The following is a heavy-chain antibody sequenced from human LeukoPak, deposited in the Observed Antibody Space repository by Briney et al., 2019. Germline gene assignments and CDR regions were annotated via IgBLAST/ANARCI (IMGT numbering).Heavy chain of an antibody. V-gene: IGHV3-7*01. D-gene: IGHD6-6*01. CDR2: IKQDGSEK. Sequence: GGSQRLSCAASGFTFSTYWMSWLRQAPGKGLEWVANIKQDGSEKYYVDSVKGRFTISRDNAKNSVYLQMNSLRAEDTAVYYCARIGYSSSSFDFWGRGTLVTVSS. J-gene: IGHJ2*01. CDR1: GFTFSTYW. CDR3: ARIGYSSSSFDF.